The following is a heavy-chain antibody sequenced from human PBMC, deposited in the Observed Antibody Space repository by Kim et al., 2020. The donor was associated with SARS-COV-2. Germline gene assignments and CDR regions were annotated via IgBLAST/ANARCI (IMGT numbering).Heavy chain of an antibody. V-gene: IGHV3-48*03. CDR3: ATRLGGGDYVIP. Sequence: YYADSVKGRFTISRDNAKNSLYLHMNSLRAEDTAVYYCATRLGGGDYVIPWGQGTLVTVSS. J-gene: IGHJ5*02. D-gene: IGHD2-21*02.